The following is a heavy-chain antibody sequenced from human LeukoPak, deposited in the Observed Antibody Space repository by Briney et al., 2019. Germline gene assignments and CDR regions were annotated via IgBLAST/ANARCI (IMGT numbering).Heavy chain of an antibody. CDR3: ARDLRYSYGYWPFDY. J-gene: IGHJ4*02. Sequence: GGSLRLSCAASGFTFSSYSMNWVRQAPGKGLEWVSYISSSSSTIYYADSVKGRFTISRDNAKNSLYLQMNSLRAEDTAVYYCARDLRYSYGYWPFDYWGQGTLVTVSS. V-gene: IGHV3-48*01. D-gene: IGHD5-18*01. CDR1: GFTFSSYS. CDR2: ISSSSSTI.